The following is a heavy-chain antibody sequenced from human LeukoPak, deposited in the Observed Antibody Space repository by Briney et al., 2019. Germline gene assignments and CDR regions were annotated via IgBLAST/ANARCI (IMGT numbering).Heavy chain of an antibody. V-gene: IGHV3-33*05. CDR2: ISYDGSDQ. CDR3: ARGQTTVTN. J-gene: IGHJ4*02. Sequence: PGRSLRLSCVASGFTFNTFGMHWLRQAPGEGLEWVAVISYDGSDQYYADSVKGRFAISRDNSKNTLYLQMNSLRAEDTAVYYCARGQTTVTNWGQGTLVTVSS. CDR1: GFTFNTFG. D-gene: IGHD4-17*01.